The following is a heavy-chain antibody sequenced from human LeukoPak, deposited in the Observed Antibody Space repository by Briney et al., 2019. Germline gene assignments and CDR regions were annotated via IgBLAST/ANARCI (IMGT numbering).Heavy chain of an antibody. Sequence: ASVKVSCKASGYTFTSYYMRWVRQAPGQGLEWMGIINPSGGSTSYAQKFQGRVTMTRDTSTSTVYMELSSLRSEDTAVYYCARDWGSWVADYDILTGYYEMSPVDAFDIWGQGTMVTVSS. CDR3: ARDWGSWVADYDILTGYYEMSPVDAFDI. CDR2: INPSGGST. CDR1: GYTFTSYY. J-gene: IGHJ3*02. D-gene: IGHD3-9*01. V-gene: IGHV1-46*01.